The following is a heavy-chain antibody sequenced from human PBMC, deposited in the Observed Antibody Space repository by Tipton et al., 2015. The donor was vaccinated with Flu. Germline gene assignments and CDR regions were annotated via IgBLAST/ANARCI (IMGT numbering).Heavy chain of an antibody. J-gene: IGHJ4*02. CDR1: GGSISSSSYH. CDR3: AREGRNSEGLDY. D-gene: IGHD1-26*01. V-gene: IGHV4-39*07. CDR2: VHYSGST. Sequence: LRLSCTVSGGSISSSSYHWGWIRQPPGMGLEWIGSVHYSGSTYQNPSLESRVTISVDTSKNQFSLKLSSVTAADTAVYFCAREGRNSEGLDYWGQGTLVTVSS.